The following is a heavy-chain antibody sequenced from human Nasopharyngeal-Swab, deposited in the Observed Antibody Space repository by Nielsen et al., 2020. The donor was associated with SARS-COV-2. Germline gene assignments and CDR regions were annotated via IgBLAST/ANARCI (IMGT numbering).Heavy chain of an antibody. Sequence: GGPLRLFCAASGFTFSSYGMHWVRQAPGKGLEWVALISYDGSNKYYADSVKGRFTISRDNSKNTLYLQMNSLRAEDTAVYYCAKVYGGSEFDPWGQGTLVTVSS. CDR3: AKVYGGSEFDP. CDR1: GFTFSSYG. J-gene: IGHJ5*02. CDR2: ISYDGSNK. V-gene: IGHV3-30*18. D-gene: IGHD4-23*01.